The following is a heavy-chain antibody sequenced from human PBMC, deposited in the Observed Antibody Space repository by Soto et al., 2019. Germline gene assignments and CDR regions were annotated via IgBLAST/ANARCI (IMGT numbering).Heavy chain of an antibody. CDR2: ISDDGSIK. J-gene: IGHJ4*02. CDR1: GFSFTTYA. D-gene: IGHD5-18*01. V-gene: IGHV3-30-3*01. Sequence: HPGGSLRLSCAACGFSFTTYAMHWVRQAPGKGLEWVAVISDDGSIKYYADSVKGRFTISRDNSKNTFYLQMNSLRGDDTALYYCARAIETAMDPCDYWGQGALVTVSS. CDR3: ARAIETAMDPCDY.